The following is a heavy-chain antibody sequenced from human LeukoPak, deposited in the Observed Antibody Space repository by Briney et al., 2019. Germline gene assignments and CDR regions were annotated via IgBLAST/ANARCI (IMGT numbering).Heavy chain of an antibody. D-gene: IGHD6-6*01. CDR2: IYSGGST. CDR1: GFTVSSNY. Sequence: GGSLRLSCAASGFTVSSNYMSWVRQAPGKGLEWVSVIYSGGSTYYADSVQGRFTISRDNAKNILYLQINSLRSEDTAVYYCARYSSSSGGAAYYLDYWGHGTLVTVSS. CDR3: ARYSSSSGGAAYYLDY. J-gene: IGHJ4*01. V-gene: IGHV3-53*01.